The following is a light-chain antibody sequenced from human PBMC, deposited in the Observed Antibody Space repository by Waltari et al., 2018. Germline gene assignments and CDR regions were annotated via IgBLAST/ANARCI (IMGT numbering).Light chain of an antibody. Sequence: DIQMTQSPSSLSASVGDRVTITCQASQAISKSLSWYQQKPGKGPKLLIFDASTLETGVPTRFSGSGSGTDFTFTIISLQPEDTATYYCQQYDNLLTFGGGTKVEI. V-gene: IGKV1-33*01. J-gene: IGKJ4*01. CDR3: QQYDNLLT. CDR2: DAS. CDR1: QAISKS.